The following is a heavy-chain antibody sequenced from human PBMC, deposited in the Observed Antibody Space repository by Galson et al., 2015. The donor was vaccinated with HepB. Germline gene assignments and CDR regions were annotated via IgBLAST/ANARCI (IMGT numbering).Heavy chain of an antibody. Sequence: SVKVSCKASGYTFTNYAMHWVRQAPGQRLEWMRWINAGNGNTKYSQKFQGSVIITRDTSASTAYMELSSLRSEDTAVYYCASYCSSTTCYGPYGMHVWGQGTTVTVSS. CDR1: GYTFTNYA. D-gene: IGHD2-2*01. J-gene: IGHJ6*02. CDR3: ASYCSSTTCYGPYGMHV. V-gene: IGHV1-3*01. CDR2: INAGNGNT.